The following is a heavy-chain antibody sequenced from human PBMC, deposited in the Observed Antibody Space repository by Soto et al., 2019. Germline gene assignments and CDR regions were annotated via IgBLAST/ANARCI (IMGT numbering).Heavy chain of an antibody. V-gene: IGHV1-46*01. Sequence: ASVKVSWKASGYAFAGYYMHWVRQSSGQGLEWMGIINPSGGSTSYAQKFQGRVTMTRDTSTSTVYMELSSLRSEDTAVYYCARSKEIVLMVYAISFDPWGQGTLVTVSS. CDR1: GYAFAGYY. D-gene: IGHD2-8*01. CDR2: INPSGGST. CDR3: ARSKEIVLMVYAISFDP. J-gene: IGHJ5*02.